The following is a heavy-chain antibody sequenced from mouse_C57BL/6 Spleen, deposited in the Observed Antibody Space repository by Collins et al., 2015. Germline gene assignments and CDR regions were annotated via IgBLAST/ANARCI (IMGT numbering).Heavy chain of an antibody. J-gene: IGHJ1*03. Sequence: EVQLQQSGPELVKPGASVKISCKASGYTFTDYYMNWVKQSHGKSLEWIGDINPNNGGTSYNQKFKGKATLTVDKSPSTAYMELRSLTSEDSAVYYCARLSYWYFDVWGTGTTVTVSS. V-gene: IGHV1-26*01. CDR3: ARLSYWYFDV. CDR2: INPNNGGT. CDR1: GYTFTDYY.